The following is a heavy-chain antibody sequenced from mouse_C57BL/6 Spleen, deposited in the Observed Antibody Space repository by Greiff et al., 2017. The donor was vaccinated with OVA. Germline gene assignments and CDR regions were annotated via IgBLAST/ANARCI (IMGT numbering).Heavy chain of an antibody. Sequence: VKLQQPGAELVMPGASVKLSCKASGYTFTSYWMHWVKQRPGQGLEWIGEIDPSDSYTNYNQKFKGKSTLTVDKSSSTAYMQLSSLTSEDSAVYYCARLEVPFDYWGQGTTLIVSS. J-gene: IGHJ2*01. V-gene: IGHV1-69*01. CDR2: IDPSDSYT. CDR3: ARLEVPFDY. CDR1: GYTFTSYW.